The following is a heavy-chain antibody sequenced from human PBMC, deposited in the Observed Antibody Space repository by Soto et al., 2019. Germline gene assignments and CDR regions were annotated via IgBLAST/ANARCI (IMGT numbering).Heavy chain of an antibody. J-gene: IGHJ4*02. Sequence: SETLSLTCSVSGGSISGSYWSWIRQSPGKGLEWLGYVYYTGSTNYSPSLRSRVSISVDTSKNEFSLRLSSVTAADTAVYFCARSVAVPGAHIDYWGQGXQVTVSS. CDR2: VYYTGST. CDR1: GGSISGSY. D-gene: IGHD6-19*01. V-gene: IGHV4-59*01. CDR3: ARSVAVPGAHIDY.